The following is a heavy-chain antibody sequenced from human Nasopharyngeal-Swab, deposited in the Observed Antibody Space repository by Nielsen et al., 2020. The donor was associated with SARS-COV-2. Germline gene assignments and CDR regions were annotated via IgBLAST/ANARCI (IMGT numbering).Heavy chain of an antibody. CDR3: ARGGLIFGVVNKPFDY. CDR2: IYYNGLT. V-gene: IGHV4-31*03. D-gene: IGHD3-3*01. J-gene: IGHJ4*02. Sequence: SETLSLTCTVSGGSISSGGYYWSWIRQHPGKGLEWLGYIYYNGLTYYNPSLKSRVTLSVDTSKNQFSLKLSSVTAADTAVYYCARGGLIFGVVNKPFDYWGQGTLVTVSS. CDR1: GGSISSGGYY.